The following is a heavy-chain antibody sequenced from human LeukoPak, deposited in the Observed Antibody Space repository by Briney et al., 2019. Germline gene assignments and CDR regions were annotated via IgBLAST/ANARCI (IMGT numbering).Heavy chain of an antibody. D-gene: IGHD6-19*01. CDR3: ARHLRYSSGSFYFDY. CDR2: IYYSAST. CDR1: GDSISSSGYY. V-gene: IGHV4-39*01. Sequence: SETLSLTCTVSGDSISSSGYYWGWIRQPPGKGREWIGSIYYSASTYYDPSLMSRVSISVDSSKNQFSLKLSSVTAADTAVYYCARHLRYSSGSFYFDYWGQGTLVTVSS. J-gene: IGHJ4*02.